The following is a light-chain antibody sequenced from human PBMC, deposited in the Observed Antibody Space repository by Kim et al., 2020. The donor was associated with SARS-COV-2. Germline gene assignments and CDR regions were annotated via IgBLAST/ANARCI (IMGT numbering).Light chain of an antibody. V-gene: IGLV2-11*01. CDR3: QAWDSSTVVV. Sequence: QSALTQPRSVSGSPGQSVTISCTGTSSDVGGYNYVSWYQQHPGKAPKLMIYDVSKRPSGVPDRFSGSKSGNTASLTISGLQAEDEADYYCQAWDSSTVVVFGGGTQLNVL. J-gene: IGLJ2*01. CDR1: SSDVGGYNY. CDR2: DVS.